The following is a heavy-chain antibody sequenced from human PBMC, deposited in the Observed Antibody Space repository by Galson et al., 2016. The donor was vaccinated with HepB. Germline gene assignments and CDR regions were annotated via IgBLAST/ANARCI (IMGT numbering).Heavy chain of an antibody. CDR3: AKDLCGSEDR. D-gene: IGHD5-12*01. CDR2: INEDGTVT. Sequence: SLRLSCAASGFAFSRYWMHWVRQAPGKGLSWVSRINEDGTVTDYAASVNGRFPIYRDNAKNTLYLQMNSLRAEDTAVYYCAKDLCGSEDRWGRGTLVTVSS. V-gene: IGHV3-74*01. J-gene: IGHJ4*02. CDR1: GFAFSRYW.